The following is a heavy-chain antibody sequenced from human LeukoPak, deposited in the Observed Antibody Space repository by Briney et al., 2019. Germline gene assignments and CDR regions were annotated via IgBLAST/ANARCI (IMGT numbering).Heavy chain of an antibody. CDR2: IKSKTDGGTT. D-gene: IGHD2-2*01. CDR1: GFTFSSYA. CDR3: TTGAFGYQLPR. V-gene: IGHV3-15*01. J-gene: IGHJ4*02. Sequence: GGSLRLSCAASGFTFSSYAMSWVRQAPGKGLEWVGRIKSKTDGGTTDYAAPVKGRFTISRDGSKNTLYLQMNSLETEDTAVYYCTTGAFGYQLPRWGQGTLVTVSS.